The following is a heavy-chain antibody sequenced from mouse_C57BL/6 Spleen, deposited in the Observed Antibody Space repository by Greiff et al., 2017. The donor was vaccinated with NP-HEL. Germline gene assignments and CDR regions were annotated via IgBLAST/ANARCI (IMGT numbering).Heavy chain of an antibody. CDR2: INPNNGGT. V-gene: IGHV1-26*01. J-gene: IGHJ3*01. CDR3: ARWAIYYDYPSFAY. Sequence: EVQLQQSGPELVKPGASVKISCKASGYTFTDYYMNWVKQSHGKSLEWIGDINPNNGGTSYNQKFKGKATLTVDKSSSTAYMELRSLTSEDSAVYYCARWAIYYDYPSFAYWGQGTLVTVSA. CDR1: GYTFTDYY. D-gene: IGHD2-4*01.